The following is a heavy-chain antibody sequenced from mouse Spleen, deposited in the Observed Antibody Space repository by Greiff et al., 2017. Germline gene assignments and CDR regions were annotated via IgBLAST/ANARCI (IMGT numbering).Heavy chain of an antibody. CDR1: GYAFSSYW. CDR2: IYPGDGDT. D-gene: IGHD3-1*01. J-gene: IGHJ3*01. CDR3: ARSGGSGYGAY. V-gene: IGHV1-80*01. Sequence: QVQLQQSGAELVRPGSSVKISCKASGYAFSSYWMNWVKQRPGQGLEWIGQIYPGDGDTNYNGKFKGKATLTADKSSSTAYMQLSSLTSEDSAVYFCARSGGSGYGAYWGQGTLVTVSA.